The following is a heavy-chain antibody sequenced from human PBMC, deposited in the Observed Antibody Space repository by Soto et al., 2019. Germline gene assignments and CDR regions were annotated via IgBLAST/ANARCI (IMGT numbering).Heavy chain of an antibody. CDR1: GGSINSGDYY. D-gene: IGHD3-10*01. CDR2: IFHSGST. CDR3: ARDRYYGSGTYYNFYSGMDV. J-gene: IGHJ6*02. V-gene: IGHV4-30-4*01. Sequence: SGTLSLTCTVSGGSINSGDYYWTWVRQPPGKGLEWIGNIFHSGSTYYTPSLQSRVTISLDTSKNHFSLKLSSVTPADTAVYYCARDRYYGSGTYYNFYSGMDVWGQGTTVT.